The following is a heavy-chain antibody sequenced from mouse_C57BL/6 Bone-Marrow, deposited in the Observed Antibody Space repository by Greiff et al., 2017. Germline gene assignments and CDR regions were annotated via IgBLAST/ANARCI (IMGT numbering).Heavy chain of an antibody. D-gene: IGHD1-1*01. Sequence: VQLQQPGAELVKPGASVKVSCKASGYTFTSYWMHWVKQRPGQGLEWIGRIHPSDSDTNYNQKFKGKATLTVAKSSSTAYMQLSSLTSEDSAVYYCAMTFITTVVAKRNYAMDYWGQGTSVTVSS. CDR1: GYTFTSYW. J-gene: IGHJ4*01. V-gene: IGHV1-74*01. CDR2: IHPSDSDT. CDR3: AMTFITTVVAKRNYAMDY.